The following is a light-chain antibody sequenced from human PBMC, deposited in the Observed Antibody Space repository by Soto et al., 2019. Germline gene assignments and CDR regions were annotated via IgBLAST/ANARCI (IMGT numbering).Light chain of an antibody. J-gene: IGLJ2*01. V-gene: IGLV2-14*01. CDR3: TSYTSSNTLV. CDR1: SSDVGGYNY. CDR2: DVS. Sequence: QSALTQPASVSGSPGQSITISCTGTSSDVGGYNYVSWYQHHPGKAPKLIIFDVSDRPSGVSNRFSGSKSGNTASLTISGLQAEDEADYYCTSYTSSNTLVFGGGTKLTVL.